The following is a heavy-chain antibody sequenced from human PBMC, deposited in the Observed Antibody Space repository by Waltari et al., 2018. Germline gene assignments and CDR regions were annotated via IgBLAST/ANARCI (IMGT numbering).Heavy chain of an antibody. CDR1: GFTFDDNA. Sequence: EVDLVESGGGVVQPGGSLRLSCSASGFTFDDNAMHWVRQFSGKGLEWVSLISGDALTTAYADSVAGRFTISRDNDRNLLYLQLDSLKPEDTARYYCGKAGSGWYQADHWGPGTLVTVS. J-gene: IGHJ4*02. CDR2: ISGDALTT. CDR3: GKAGSGWYQADH. V-gene: IGHV3-43*02. D-gene: IGHD6-19*01.